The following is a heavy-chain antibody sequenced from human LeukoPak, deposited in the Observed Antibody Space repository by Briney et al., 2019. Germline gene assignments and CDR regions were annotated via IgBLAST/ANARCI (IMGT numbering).Heavy chain of an antibody. V-gene: IGHV3-23*01. CDR1: GFTFSSYA. Sequence: PGGSLRLSCAASGFTFSSYAMSWVRQAPGKGLEWVSAISGSGGSTYYADSVEGRFTISRDNSKNTLYLQMNSLRAEDTAVYYCAKDFDARGYSYGYKDYWGQGTLVTVSS. D-gene: IGHD5-18*01. CDR3: AKDFDARGYSYGYKDY. CDR2: ISGSGGST. J-gene: IGHJ4*02.